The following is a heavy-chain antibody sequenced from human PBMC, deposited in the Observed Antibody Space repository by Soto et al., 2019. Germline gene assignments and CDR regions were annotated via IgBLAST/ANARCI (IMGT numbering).Heavy chain of an antibody. J-gene: IGHJ6*02. Sequence: QVQLVESGGGVVQPGRSLRLSCAASGFTFSSYGMHWVRQAPGKGLEWVAVISYDGSNKYYADSVKGRFTISRDNSKITLYLQMNSLRAEDTAVYYCAKDRPSGSRPYYYGMDVWGQGTTVTVSS. CDR1: GFTFSSYG. D-gene: IGHD1-26*01. CDR2: ISYDGSNK. V-gene: IGHV3-30*18. CDR3: AKDRPSGSRPYYYGMDV.